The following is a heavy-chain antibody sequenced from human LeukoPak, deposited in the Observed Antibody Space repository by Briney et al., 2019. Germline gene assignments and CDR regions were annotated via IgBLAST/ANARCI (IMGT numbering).Heavy chain of an antibody. V-gene: IGHV4-59*08. D-gene: IGHD3-3*01. CDR1: GGSISSYY. CDR3: ASTSFGVVTSFGMDV. Sequence: SETLSLTCTASGGSISSYYWSWIRQPPGKGLEWIGYIYYSGSTNYNPSLKSRVTISVDTSKNQFSLKLSSVTAADTAVYYCASTSFGVVTSFGMDVWGQGTTVTVSS. J-gene: IGHJ6*02. CDR2: IYYSGST.